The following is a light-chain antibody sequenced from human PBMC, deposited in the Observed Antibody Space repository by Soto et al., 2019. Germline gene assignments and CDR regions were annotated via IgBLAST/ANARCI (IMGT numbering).Light chain of an antibody. V-gene: IGKV3-11*01. CDR3: QQRSNWPPIT. CDR2: DAS. J-gene: IGKJ5*01. Sequence: VVTQSPPTLSLSPGERATLSCRTSLSVSSYLAWYQQKPGQAPRLIXYDASNRATGIPARFSGGGSGTDLTLTIDNLEPEDFAIYYCQQRSNWPPITFGQGTRLEIK. CDR1: LSVSSY.